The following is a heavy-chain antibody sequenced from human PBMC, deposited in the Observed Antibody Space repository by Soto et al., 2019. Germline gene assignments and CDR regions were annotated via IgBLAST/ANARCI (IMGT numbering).Heavy chain of an antibody. J-gene: IGHJ4*02. CDR1: GVSISSGNW. D-gene: IGHD3-10*01. Sequence: QVKLQESGPGLATPSGTLSLTCAVSGVSISSGNWWTWVRQTPQRGLEYIGEIFHDGTANYYPSSERRVAIAVATSKNQFSLKLTSVTAADTAIYFCARLGYDTRLNYMYFDFWGQGALVTVSS. V-gene: IGHV4-4*02. CDR3: ARLGYDTRLNYMYFDF. CDR2: IFHDGTA.